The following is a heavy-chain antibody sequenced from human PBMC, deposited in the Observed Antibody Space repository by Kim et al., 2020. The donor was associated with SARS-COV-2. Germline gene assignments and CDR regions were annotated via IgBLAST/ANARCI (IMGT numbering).Heavy chain of an antibody. V-gene: IGHV4-39*01. D-gene: IGHD6-19*01. Sequence: SETLSLTCTVSGGSISSSSYYWGWIRQPPGKGLEWIGSIYYSGSTYYNPSLKSRVTISVDTSKNQFSLKLSSVTAADTAVYYCATIKWLAYYYYGMDVWG. CDR3: ATIKWLAYYYYGMDV. CDR2: IYYSGST. J-gene: IGHJ6*01. CDR1: GGSISSSSYY.